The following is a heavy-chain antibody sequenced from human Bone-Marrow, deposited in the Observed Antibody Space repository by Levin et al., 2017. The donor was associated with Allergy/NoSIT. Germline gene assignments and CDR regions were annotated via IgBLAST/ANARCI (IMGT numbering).Heavy chain of an antibody. D-gene: IGHD1-26*01. V-gene: IGHV3-23*01. Sequence: GGSLRLSCAASGFSFSNYAMSWVRQAPGKGLECVSSIRGSGGVTYYADSVKGRFTISRDNSKNTVYLQMNSLRGDDTAVYYCAKDRATYPPNAFDIWGQGTMVTVSS. CDR3: AKDRATYPPNAFDI. J-gene: IGHJ3*02. CDR2: IRGSGGVT. CDR1: GFSFSNYA.